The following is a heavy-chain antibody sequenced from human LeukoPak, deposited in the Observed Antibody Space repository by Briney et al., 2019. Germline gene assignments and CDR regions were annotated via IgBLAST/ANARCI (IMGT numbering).Heavy chain of an antibody. D-gene: IGHD5-24*01. J-gene: IGHJ6*03. CDR2: ISSSSSYI. V-gene: IGHV3-21*01. CDR1: GFTFSSYS. CDR3: ARAAWGYNRTYYYYYYYMDV. Sequence: PGGSLRLSCAASGFTFSSYSMNWVRQAPGKGLEWVSSISSSSSYIYYADSVKGRFTISRDNAKNSLYLQMNSLRAEDTAVYYCARAAWGYNRTYYYYYYYMDVWGKGTTVTVSS.